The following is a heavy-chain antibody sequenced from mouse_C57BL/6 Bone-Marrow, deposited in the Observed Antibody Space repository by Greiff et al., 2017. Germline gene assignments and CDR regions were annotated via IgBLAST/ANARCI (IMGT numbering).Heavy chain of an antibody. CDR3: NSGATVARRNFDY. Sequence: EVQLKESGAELVRPGASVKLSCTASGFTINDDYMHWVKQRPEQGLEWIGWIDPENGDSEYASKFQGKAPLTADTSSNTAYLQLSRLTSGASAVYSCNSGATVARRNFDYWGQGTTLTVSS. J-gene: IGHJ2*01. D-gene: IGHD1-1*01. V-gene: IGHV14-4*01. CDR2: IDPENGDS. CDR1: GFTINDDY.